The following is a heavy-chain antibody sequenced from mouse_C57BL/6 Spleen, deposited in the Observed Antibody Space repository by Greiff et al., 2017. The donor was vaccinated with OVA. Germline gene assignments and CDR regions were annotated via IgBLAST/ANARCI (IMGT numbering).Heavy chain of an antibody. V-gene: IGHV1-15*01. Sequence: VQLQQSGAELVRPGASVTLSCKAPGYTFTDYEMHWVKQTPVHGLEWIGAIDPETGGTAYNQKFKGKAILTADKSSSTAYMELRSLTSEDSAVYYCTRGNYDYVVDLYYAMDYWGQGTSVTVSS. J-gene: IGHJ4*01. D-gene: IGHD2-4*01. CDR3: TRGNYDYVVDLYYAMDY. CDR2: IDPETGGT. CDR1: GYTFTDYE.